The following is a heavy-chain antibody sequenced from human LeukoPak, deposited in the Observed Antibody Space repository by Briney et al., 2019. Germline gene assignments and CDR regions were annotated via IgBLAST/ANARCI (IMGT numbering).Heavy chain of an antibody. D-gene: IGHD3-9*01. J-gene: IGHJ4*02. V-gene: IGHV1-18*03. CDR2: ISAYNGNT. CDR3: ARVHYDNLTGYSYFDH. Sequence: GASVKLSCKASGYTFTSYGISWVRQAPGQGLEWMGWISAYNGNTNYAQKHQSRVTITTDTRTSAAYMERSSLSCVEMAEYYCARVHYDNLTGYSYFDHWGQGTLVSVSS. CDR1: GYTFTSYG.